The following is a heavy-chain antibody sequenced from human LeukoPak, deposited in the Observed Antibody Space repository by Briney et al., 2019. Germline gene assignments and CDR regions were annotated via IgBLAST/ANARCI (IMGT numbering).Heavy chain of an antibody. CDR1: GFTFSSYA. Sequence: GGSLRLSCAASGFTFSSYAMSWVRQAPGKGLEWVSSISSSSSYIYYADSVKGRFTISRDNAKNSLYLQMNSLRAEDTAVYYCARSLSSSWYLDYWGQGTLVTVSS. J-gene: IGHJ4*02. D-gene: IGHD6-13*01. V-gene: IGHV3-21*01. CDR3: ARSLSSSWYLDY. CDR2: ISSSSSYI.